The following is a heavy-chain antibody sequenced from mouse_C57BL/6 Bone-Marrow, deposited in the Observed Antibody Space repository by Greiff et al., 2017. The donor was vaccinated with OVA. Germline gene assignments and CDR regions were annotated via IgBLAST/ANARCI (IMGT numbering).Heavy chain of an antibody. CDR3: ARNCNYYGSSWYFDV. J-gene: IGHJ1*03. D-gene: IGHD1-1*01. CDR2: LDPSDSYT. CDR1: GYTFTSYW. Sequence: QVQLQQPGAELVKPGASVKLSCKASGYTFTSYWMQWVKQRPGQGLEWIGELDPSDSYTNYNQKFKGKATLTVDTSSSTAYMQLSSLTSEDSAVYYCARNCNYYGSSWYFDVWGTGTTVTVSS. V-gene: IGHV1-50*01.